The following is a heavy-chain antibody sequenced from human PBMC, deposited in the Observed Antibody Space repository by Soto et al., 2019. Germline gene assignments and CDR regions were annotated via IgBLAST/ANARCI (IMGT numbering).Heavy chain of an antibody. J-gene: IGHJ4*02. V-gene: IGHV3-30-3*01. CDR2: ISYDGSNK. D-gene: IGHD3-22*01. Sequence: LRLSCAASGFTFSSYAMHWVRQAPGKGLEWVAVISYDGSNKYYADSVKGRFTISRDNSKNTLYLQMNSLRAEDTAVYYCARDQDSSGYYYGPPEGVDYWGQGTLVTVSS. CDR3: ARDQDSSGYYYGPPEGVDY. CDR1: GFTFSSYA.